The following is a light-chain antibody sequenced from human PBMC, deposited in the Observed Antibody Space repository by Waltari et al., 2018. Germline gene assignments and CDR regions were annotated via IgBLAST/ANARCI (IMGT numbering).Light chain of an antibody. V-gene: IGKV1-39*01. CDR3: QQTYSTPGLT. J-gene: IGKJ4*01. Sequence: DIQMTQSPSSLSASVGDRVPITCRASQSISSYLNWYQQKPGKAPKLLIYAASSLQSGVPSRFSGSGSGTDFALTITSLQPEDLGTYYCQQTYSTPGLTFGGGTKVAIK. CDR1: QSISSY. CDR2: AAS.